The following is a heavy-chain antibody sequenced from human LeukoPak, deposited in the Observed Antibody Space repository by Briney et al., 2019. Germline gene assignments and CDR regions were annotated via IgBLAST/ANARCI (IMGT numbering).Heavy chain of an antibody. CDR1: GFTFSSYE. V-gene: IGHV3-7*01. CDR2: INLEGSQK. D-gene: IGHD4/OR15-4a*01. Sequence: GGSLRLSCAASGFTFSSYETNWVRQAPGKGLEWVANINLEGSQKYYVDSLKGRFTISRDNANNLLYLQMNSLRAEDTAVYYCARDVDYANPRHDYWGQGTLVTVSS. J-gene: IGHJ4*02. CDR3: ARDVDYANPRHDY.